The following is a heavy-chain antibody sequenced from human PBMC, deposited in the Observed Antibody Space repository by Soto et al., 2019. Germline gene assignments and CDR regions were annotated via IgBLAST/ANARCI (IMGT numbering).Heavy chain of an antibody. Sequence: GGSLRLSCAASGFTFSSYSMNWVRQAPGKGLEWVSSISSSRSNIYYADSVKGRFTISRDNSKNSLYLQMNSLRAEDTAVYYCAKDLDDFWSGYRTTNYYYYGMDVWGQGTTVTVSS. CDR1: GFTFSSYS. V-gene: IGHV3-21*01. J-gene: IGHJ6*02. D-gene: IGHD3-3*01. CDR3: AKDLDDFWSGYRTTNYYYYGMDV. CDR2: ISSSRSNI.